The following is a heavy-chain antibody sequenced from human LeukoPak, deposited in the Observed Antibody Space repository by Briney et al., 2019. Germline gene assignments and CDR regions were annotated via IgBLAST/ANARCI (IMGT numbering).Heavy chain of an antibody. J-gene: IGHJ6*02. V-gene: IGHV4-34*01. CDR3: ARVDCGRTPDPAAAGGYYYYYYGMDV. Sequence: SETLSLTCTVSGGSISSYYWSWIRQPPGKGLEWIGEINHSGSTNYNPSLKSRVTISVDTSKNQFSLKLSSVTAADTAVYYCARVDCGRTPDPAAAGGYYYYYYGMDVWGQGTTVTVSS. CDR2: INHSGST. CDR1: GGSISSYY. D-gene: IGHD6-13*01.